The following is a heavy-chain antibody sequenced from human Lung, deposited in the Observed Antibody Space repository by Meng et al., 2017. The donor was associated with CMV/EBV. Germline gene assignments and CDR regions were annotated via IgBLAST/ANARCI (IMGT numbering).Heavy chain of an antibody. CDR2: INVYDGAP. Sequence: ASXXVTXLASGYSFRQYAITGVRQAAGQGLAWLGWINVYDGAPNYGQMFRGRVTMTTDTGTNTVYMDLGSLRSDDTAVYYCTRRRGKTYSFVGGGGNGYFDNWXRGTLVTVSS. CDR3: TRRRGKTYSFVGGGGNGYFDN. CDR1: GYSFRQYA. D-gene: IGHD3-16*01. V-gene: IGHV1-18*04. J-gene: IGHJ4*02.